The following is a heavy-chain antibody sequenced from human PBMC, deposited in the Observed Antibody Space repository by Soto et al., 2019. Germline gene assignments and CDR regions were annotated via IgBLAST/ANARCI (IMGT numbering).Heavy chain of an antibody. Sequence: EVQLVESGGGLVQPGGSLRLSCAASGFTVSSNYMSWVRQAPGKGLEWVSVIYSGGSTYYADSVKGRFTISRDNSKNTLYRKMNSLRAEDTAVYYCASTLVVTLDAFDIWGQGTMVTVSS. CDR2: IYSGGST. V-gene: IGHV3-66*01. J-gene: IGHJ3*02. CDR3: ASTLVVTLDAFDI. CDR1: GFTVSSNY. D-gene: IGHD2-21*02.